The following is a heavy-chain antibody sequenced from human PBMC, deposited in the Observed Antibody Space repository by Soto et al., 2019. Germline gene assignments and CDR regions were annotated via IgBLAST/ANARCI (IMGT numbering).Heavy chain of an antibody. Sequence: QLQLQESGPGLVKPSETLSLTCTVSDGSISSSYYYWGWIRQPPGKGLEWIGSIYYSGSTYYNPSLESRVTISVDTSKDQFSLKLSSVTAADTAVYYCAAGLHCGGDCPISEYFHHWGQGTLVTVSS. V-gene: IGHV4-39*01. D-gene: IGHD2-21*02. CDR2: IYYSGST. CDR3: AAGLHCGGDCPISEYFHH. J-gene: IGHJ1*01. CDR1: DGSISSSYYY.